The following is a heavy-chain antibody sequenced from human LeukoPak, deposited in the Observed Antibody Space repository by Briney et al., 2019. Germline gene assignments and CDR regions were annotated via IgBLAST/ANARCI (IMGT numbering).Heavy chain of an antibody. J-gene: IGHJ5*02. D-gene: IGHD6-13*01. V-gene: IGHV3-48*03. CDR2: ISSSGSTI. Sequence: GGSLRLSCAASGFTFSSYEMNWVRQAPGKGLEWVSYISSSGSTIYYADSVKGRFTISRDIAKNSLYLQMNSLRAEDTAVYYCAREGEDYSSSWYAWFDPWGQGTLVTVSS. CDR1: GFTFSSYE. CDR3: AREGEDYSSSWYAWFDP.